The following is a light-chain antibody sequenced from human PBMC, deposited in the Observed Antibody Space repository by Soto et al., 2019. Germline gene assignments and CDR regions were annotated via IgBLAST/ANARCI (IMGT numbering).Light chain of an antibody. CDR3: QEYNNWPPWT. CDR1: QSVSSN. CDR2: GAS. J-gene: IGKJ2*02. Sequence: EIVMTQSPATLSVSPGERATLSGRASQSVSSNLAWYQQKPCQAPRLLIYGASTRATGIPARFSVRRSGTEFNPTISSLQSEDFAVYYCQEYNNWPPWTFGQGTKLEIK. V-gene: IGKV3-15*01.